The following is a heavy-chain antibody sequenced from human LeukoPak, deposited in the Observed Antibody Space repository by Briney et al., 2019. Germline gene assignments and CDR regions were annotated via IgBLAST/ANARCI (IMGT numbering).Heavy chain of an antibody. Sequence: SETLSLTCTVSGGSISSYYWGWIRQPPGKGLEWIGYIYYSGSTNYNPSLKSRVTISVDTSKNQFSLKLSSVTAADTAVYYCARDRGEYCSGGSCYSRFSHYYYGMDVWGKGTTVTVSS. CDR2: IYYSGST. J-gene: IGHJ6*04. CDR3: ARDRGEYCSGGSCYSRFSHYYYGMDV. V-gene: IGHV4-59*01. CDR1: GGSISSYY. D-gene: IGHD2-15*01.